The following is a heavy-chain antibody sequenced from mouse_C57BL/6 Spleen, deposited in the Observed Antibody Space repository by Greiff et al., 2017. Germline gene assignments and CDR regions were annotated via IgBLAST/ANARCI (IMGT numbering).Heavy chain of an antibody. CDR3: TRVTGYYFDY. Sequence: VQLVESGAELVRPGSSVKLSCKASGYTFTSYWMHWVKQRPIQGLEWIGNIDPSDSETHYNQKFKDKATLTVDKSSSTAYMQLSSLTSEDSAVYYCTRVTGYYFDYWGQGTTLTVSS. V-gene: IGHV1-52*01. CDR1: GYTFTSYW. D-gene: IGHD4-1*01. J-gene: IGHJ2*01. CDR2: IDPSDSET.